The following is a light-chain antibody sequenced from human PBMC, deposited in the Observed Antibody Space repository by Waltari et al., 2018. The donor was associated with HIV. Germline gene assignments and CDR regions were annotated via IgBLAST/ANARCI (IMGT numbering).Light chain of an antibody. CDR3: QSYDSSLSGSDVV. CDR1: SSHIGAGYD. J-gene: IGLJ2*01. CDR2: GNS. Sequence: QSVVTQPPSVSGAPGQRVTISCTGRSSHIGAGYDVHSYQQLPGTAPNLLIYGNSNRPSGVPDRFSGSKSGTSASLAITGLQAEDEADYYCQSYDSSLSGSDVVFGGGTELTVL. V-gene: IGLV1-40*01.